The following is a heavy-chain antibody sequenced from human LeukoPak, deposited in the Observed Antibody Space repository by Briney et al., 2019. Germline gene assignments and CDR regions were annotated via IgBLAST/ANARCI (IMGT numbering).Heavy chain of an antibody. CDR1: GFTVSSNY. D-gene: IGHD4-11*01. CDR2: IYDSGTT. Sequence: GGSLRLSCATSGFTVSSNYMSWVRQAPGKGLEWVSVIYDSGTTYYADSVKGRFSISRDNSKNTLYLQMNSLRAEDTAVYYCAREARRVDYTVSDYWGQGTLVTVSS. J-gene: IGHJ4*02. CDR3: AREARRVDYTVSDY. V-gene: IGHV3-53*01.